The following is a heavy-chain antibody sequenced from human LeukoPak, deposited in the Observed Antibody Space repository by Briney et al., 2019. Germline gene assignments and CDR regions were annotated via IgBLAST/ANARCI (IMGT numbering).Heavy chain of an antibody. V-gene: IGHV3-30-3*01. CDR2: ISYDGSNK. CDR1: GFTFSSYA. CDR3: ARESYDSSTYNWFDP. Sequence: GRSLRLSCAASGFTFSSYAMHWVRQAPGKGLEWVAVISYDGSNKYYADSVKGRFTIPRDNSKNTLYLQMNSLRAEDTAVYYCARESYDSSTYNWFDPWGQGTLVTVSS. J-gene: IGHJ5*02. D-gene: IGHD3-22*01.